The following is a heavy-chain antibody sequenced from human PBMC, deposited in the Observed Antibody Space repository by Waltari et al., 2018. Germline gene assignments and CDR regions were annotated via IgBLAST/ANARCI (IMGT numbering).Heavy chain of an antibody. CDR1: ELPFSSYS. J-gene: IGHJ4*02. Sequence: EVQLVGSGGGLVKPGGSLRLPCAASELPFSSYSMTWITTAPGRGREWVSSISSSSSYIYYADSVKGRFTISRDNSKNSLYLQMNSLRAEDTAVYYCAREGRYDSSGYYSGWGQGTLVTVSS. D-gene: IGHD3-22*01. V-gene: IGHV3-21*01. CDR3: AREGRYDSSGYYSG. CDR2: ISSSSSYI.